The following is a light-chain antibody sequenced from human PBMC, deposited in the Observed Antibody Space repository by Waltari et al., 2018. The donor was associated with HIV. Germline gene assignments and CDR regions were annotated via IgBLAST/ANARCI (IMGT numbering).Light chain of an antibody. CDR1: SLRSYY. Sequence: SSELTQDPAVSVAFGQTVRITCQGDSLRSYYASWYQQKPGQAPVLGIYNNNNRPSGIPDRFSGSSSGNTASLTITGAQAEDEADYYCNSRDSSGKHHWVFGGGTKLTVL. J-gene: IGLJ3*02. CDR3: NSRDSSGKHHWV. V-gene: IGLV3-19*01. CDR2: NNN.